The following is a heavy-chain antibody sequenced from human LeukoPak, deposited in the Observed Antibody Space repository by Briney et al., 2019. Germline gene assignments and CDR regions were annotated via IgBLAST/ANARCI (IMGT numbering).Heavy chain of an antibody. CDR2: ISSSGNTI. J-gene: IGHJ6*04. CDR3: AELGITMIGGV. CDR1: GFTFSSSE. Sequence: GGSLRLSCAASGFTFSSSEMNWVRQVPGKGLEWVSYISSSGNTIYYADSVKGRFTISRDNAKNSLYLQMNSLRAEDTAVYYCAELGITMIGGVWGKGTTVTISS. V-gene: IGHV3-48*03. D-gene: IGHD3-10*02.